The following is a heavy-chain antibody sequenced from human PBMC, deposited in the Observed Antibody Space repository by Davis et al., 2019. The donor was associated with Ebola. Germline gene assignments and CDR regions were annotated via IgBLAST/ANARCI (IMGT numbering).Heavy chain of an antibody. D-gene: IGHD2-2*01. V-gene: IGHV4-59*12. CDR2: IYHSGST. Sequence: SETLSLTCTVSGGSISSYYWSWIRQPPGKGLEWIGEIYHSGSTNYNPSLKSRVTISVDKSKNQFSLKLSSVTAADTAVYYCARDLYPGGMDVWGKGTTVTVSS. CDR1: GGSISSYY. CDR3: ARDLYPGGMDV. J-gene: IGHJ6*04.